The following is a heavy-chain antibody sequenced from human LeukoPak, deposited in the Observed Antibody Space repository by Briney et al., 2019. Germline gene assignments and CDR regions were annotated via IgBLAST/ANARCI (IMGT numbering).Heavy chain of an antibody. V-gene: IGHV4-38-2*02. CDR3: ARDTDYGDYPDAFDI. J-gene: IGHJ3*02. CDR2: INYSGNT. D-gene: IGHD4-17*01. CDR1: GYSISSGYY. Sequence: SETLSLTCTVSGYSISSGYYWGWIRQPPGKGLEWIGSINYSGNTYYNPSLKSRVTISVDTSKNQFSLKLTSVTAADTAVYYCARDTDYGDYPDAFDIWGQGTMVTVSS.